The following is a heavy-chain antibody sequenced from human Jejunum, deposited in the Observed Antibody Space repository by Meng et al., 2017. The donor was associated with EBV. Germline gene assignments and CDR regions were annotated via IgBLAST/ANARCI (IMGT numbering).Heavy chain of an antibody. Sequence: VQVLESGGGLIHPGGFLRLSCAASGFIVSGHYMSWVRQAPGKGLEWVSVIYTDGSTYYADSVKGRFTISRDNSKNTLFIQMNNLRVDDTAVYYCVRGPWNNWGQGTLVTVSS. V-gene: IGHV3-53*01. D-gene: IGHD1/OR15-1a*01. CDR2: IYTDGST. CDR1: GFIVSGHY. J-gene: IGHJ4*02. CDR3: VRGPWNN.